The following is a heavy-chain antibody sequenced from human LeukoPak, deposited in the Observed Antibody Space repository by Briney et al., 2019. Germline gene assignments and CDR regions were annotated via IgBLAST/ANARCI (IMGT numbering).Heavy chain of an antibody. J-gene: IGHJ3*02. CDR1: GGSFVGYS. Sequence: SETLSLTCAVYGGSFVGYSWSGIPNPPGKGLNGMGEINHSGSTNYNPSLKSRVTISVDTSKNQFSLKLSSVTAADTAVYYCARGRGLATGGRAFDIWGQGTMVTVSS. CDR3: ARGRGLATGGRAFDI. CDR2: INHSGST. V-gene: IGHV4-34*01. D-gene: IGHD3-10*01.